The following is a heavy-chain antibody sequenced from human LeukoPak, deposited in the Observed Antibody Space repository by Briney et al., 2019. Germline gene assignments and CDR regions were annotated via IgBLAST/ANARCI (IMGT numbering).Heavy chain of an antibody. J-gene: IGHJ4*02. CDR2: LSSDGNKQ. V-gene: IGHV3-30*18. D-gene: IGHD2-15*01. CDR3: AKGSGGSWALVN. Sequence: GRSLRLSRAAPGFTLRCCGLHSVRQAAGKGMEWVTVLSSDGNKQYYADSVKGRFTISRDISKNTIYLQMNSLRAEDTAVYYCAKGSGGSWALVNWGQGTLVTASS. CDR1: GFTLRCCG.